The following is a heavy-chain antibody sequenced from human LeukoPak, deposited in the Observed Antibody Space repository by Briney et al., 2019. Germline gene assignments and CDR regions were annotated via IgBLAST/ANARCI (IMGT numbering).Heavy chain of an antibody. CDR2: INPNSGGT. J-gene: IGHJ4*02. D-gene: IGHD6-13*01. CDR3: ARGKGAAASSNDY. Sequence: GASVKVSCKASGYTFTGYYMHWVRQAPGQGLEWMGWINPNSGGTNYAQKFQGRVTTTRDTSISTAYMELSRLRSDDTAVYYCARGKGAAASSNDYWGQGTLVTVSS. V-gene: IGHV1-2*02. CDR1: GYTFTGYY.